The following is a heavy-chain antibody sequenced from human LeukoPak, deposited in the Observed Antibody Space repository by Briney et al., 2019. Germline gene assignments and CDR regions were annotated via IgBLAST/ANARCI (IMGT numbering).Heavy chain of an antibody. Sequence: AGSLRLSCAASGFTFSSYWMSWVRQAPGKGLEWVANIKQDGSEKYYVDSVKGRFTISRDNAKNSLYLQMNSLRAEDTAVYYCARDSPYCSGRSCYLDYWGQGTLVTVSS. CDR1: GFTFSSYW. CDR2: IKQDGSEK. D-gene: IGHD2-15*01. CDR3: ARDSPYCSGRSCYLDY. J-gene: IGHJ4*02. V-gene: IGHV3-7*01.